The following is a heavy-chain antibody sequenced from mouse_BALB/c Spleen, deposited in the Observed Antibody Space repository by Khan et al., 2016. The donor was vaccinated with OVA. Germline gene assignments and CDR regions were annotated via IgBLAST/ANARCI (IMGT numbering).Heavy chain of an antibody. CDR1: RFSLTNYG. J-gene: IGHJ4*01. CDR2: TLSDGGT. D-gene: IGHD2-10*01. CDR3: ARQPYYHYYIMDY. Sequence: QVQLKESGPLLVAPSQSLSITCTISRFSLTNYGIHSVRQPPRKGLEWLVVTLSDGGTTYNSDLKFRLSLSKDNAKGQVFLKMNSLQTDDTAMYFCARQPYYHYYIMDYWGQGTSVTVSS. V-gene: IGHV2-6-1*01.